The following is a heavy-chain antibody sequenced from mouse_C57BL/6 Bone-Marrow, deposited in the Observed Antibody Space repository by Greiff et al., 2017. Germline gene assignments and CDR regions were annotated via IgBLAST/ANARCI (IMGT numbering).Heavy chain of an antibody. J-gene: IGHJ3*01. CDR3: ARSRGLWLRRLFAY. V-gene: IGHV1-22*01. CDR2: INPNNGGT. D-gene: IGHD2-2*01. CDR1: GYTFTDYN. Sequence: VHVKQSGPELVKPGASVKMSCKASGYTFTDYNMHWVKQSHGKSLEWIGYINPNNGGTSYNQKFKGKATLTVNKSSSTAYMELRSLTSEGSAVYYCARSRGLWLRRLFAYWGQGTLVTVSA.